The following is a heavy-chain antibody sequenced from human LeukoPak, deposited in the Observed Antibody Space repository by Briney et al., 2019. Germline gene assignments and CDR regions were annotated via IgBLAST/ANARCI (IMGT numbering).Heavy chain of an antibody. D-gene: IGHD1-26*01. CDR2: IGTAGDT. Sequence: GGSLRLSCAASGFTLSSYAMHWVRQPAGKGLERVSAIGTAGDTFYPGSVKGRFTISRENAKKSLFLQMNSLRAEDTAVYYCARQNTPHGNFDYWGQGTLVTVSS. CDR1: GFTLSSYA. J-gene: IGHJ4*02. CDR3: ARQNTPHGNFDY. V-gene: IGHV3-13*01.